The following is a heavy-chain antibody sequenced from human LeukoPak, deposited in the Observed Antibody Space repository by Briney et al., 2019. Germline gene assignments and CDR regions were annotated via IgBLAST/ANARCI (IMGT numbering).Heavy chain of an antibody. CDR2: IWYHGSNQ. Sequence: PGGSLRLSCAASGFTFNNYGMHWVRQAPGKGLEWVAVIWYHGSNQYYADSVKGRFTISRDNAKNSLYLQMNSLRAEDTAVYYCARAPERGYSYSVDYWGQGTLVTVSS. CDR3: ARAPERGYSYSVDY. CDR1: GFTFNNYG. D-gene: IGHD5-18*01. J-gene: IGHJ4*02. V-gene: IGHV3-33*01.